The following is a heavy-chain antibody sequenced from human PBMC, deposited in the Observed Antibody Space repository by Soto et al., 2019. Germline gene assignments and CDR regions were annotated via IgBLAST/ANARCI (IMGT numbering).Heavy chain of an antibody. D-gene: IGHD6-19*01. CDR3: ARQWHAYHYYYMDV. CDR2: IYHSGSI. J-gene: IGHJ6*03. V-gene: IGHV4-4*02. CDR1: SDSVSSSNL. Sequence: SETLSLTCVVSSDSVSSSNLWTWVRQPPGKGLEWIGEIYHSGSINYNPSLKSRVTILVDKSKNQFSLNLTSVTAADTAVYYCARQWHAYHYYYMDVWGEGTTVTVSS.